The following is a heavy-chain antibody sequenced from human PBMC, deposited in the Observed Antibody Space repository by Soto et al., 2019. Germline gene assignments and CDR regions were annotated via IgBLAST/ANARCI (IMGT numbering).Heavy chain of an antibody. CDR2: LSYAGST. J-gene: IGHJ4*02. D-gene: IGHD2-2*01. CDR3: ARHRAHYTSYKY. Sequence: PSETLSLTCTVSGGSITSSSYYWGWIRQPPGKGLEWIASLSYAGSTFYNPSLESRVTTSVDTSKSQFSLVLTSVTAADTAVYYCARHRAHYTSYKYWGQGILVTVSS. CDR1: GGSITSSSYY. V-gene: IGHV4-39*01.